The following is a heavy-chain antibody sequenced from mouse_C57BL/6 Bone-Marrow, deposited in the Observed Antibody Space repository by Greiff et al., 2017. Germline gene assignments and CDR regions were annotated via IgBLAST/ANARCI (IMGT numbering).Heavy chain of an antibody. CDR1: GYAFTNYL. V-gene: IGHV1-54*01. CDR2: INPGSGGT. J-gene: IGHJ3*01. CDR3: ARGGGSGAWFSY. D-gene: IGHD1-1*01. Sequence: QVQLQQSGAELVRPGTSVKVSCKASGYAFTNYLLEWVKQRPGQGLEWIGVINPGSGGTNYNEKFTGKATLTADKSASTAYMQLSSLTSEDSAVYVCARGGGSGAWFSYWGQGTLVTVSA.